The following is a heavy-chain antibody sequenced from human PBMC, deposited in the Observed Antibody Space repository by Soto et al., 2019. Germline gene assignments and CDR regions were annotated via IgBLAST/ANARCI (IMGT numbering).Heavy chain of an antibody. CDR1: GDSISGSQW. Sequence: SETLSLTCAVSGDSISGSQWWSWVRLPPGKGLEWIGEISHTGTTNYNPSLKSRVTMSVDKPKNQFSLTLTSVTAADTAVYYCARTLSGSTYGSRQFYFDYWGQGTLVTVSS. D-gene: IGHD3-10*01. J-gene: IGHJ4*02. CDR2: ISHTGTT. CDR3: ARTLSGSTYGSRQFYFDY. V-gene: IGHV4-4*02.